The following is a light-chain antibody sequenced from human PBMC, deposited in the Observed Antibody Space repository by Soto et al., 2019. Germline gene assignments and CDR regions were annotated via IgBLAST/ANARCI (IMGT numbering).Light chain of an antibody. V-gene: IGKV3-15*01. J-gene: IGKJ1*01. CDR2: GAS. CDR3: QQYNNRPPWT. Sequence: EIVMTQSPATLSVSPGERATLSCRASQSVGSNLAWYQQKPGQAPRLLMYGASTRATGIPARFSGSGSGAEFTLPISSLQSEDFAVSYCQQYNNRPPWTFGQGTKVEIK. CDR1: QSVGSN.